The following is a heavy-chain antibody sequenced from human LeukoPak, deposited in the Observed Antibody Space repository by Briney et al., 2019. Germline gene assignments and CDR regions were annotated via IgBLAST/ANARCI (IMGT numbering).Heavy chain of an antibody. CDR2: IYYSGST. D-gene: IGHD3-10*01. J-gene: IGHJ4*02. V-gene: IGHV4-39*01. CDR1: GGSISSSSYY. Sequence: PSETLSLTCTVSGGSISSSSYYWGWIRQPPGKGLEWIGSIYYSGSTYYNPSLKSRVTISVDTSKNQFSLKLSSVTAADTAVYYCARRAIRRSAVRGVMVPQAKNYFDYWGQGTLVTVSS. CDR3: ARRAIRRSAVRGVMVPQAKNYFDY.